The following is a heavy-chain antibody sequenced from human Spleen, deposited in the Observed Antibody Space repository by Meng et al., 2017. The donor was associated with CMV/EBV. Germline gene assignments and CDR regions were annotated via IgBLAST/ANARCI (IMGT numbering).Heavy chain of an antibody. J-gene: IGHJ5*02. CDR1: AYDLSDYL. D-gene: IGHD5-18*01. V-gene: IGHV5-51*01. CDR2: IYPGDSET. CDR3: ARQGYSYGGNWFDP. Sequence: GSAYDLSDYLVGLWRKMPGKGLEWMGIIYPGDSETRYSPSFQGQVTISADKSINTAYLQWSSLKASDTAIYYCARQGYSYGGNWFDPWGQGTLVTVSS.